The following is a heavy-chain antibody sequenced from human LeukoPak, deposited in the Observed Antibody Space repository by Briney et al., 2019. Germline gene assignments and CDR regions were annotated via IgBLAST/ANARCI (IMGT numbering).Heavy chain of an antibody. D-gene: IGHD1-26*01. V-gene: IGHV4-34*01. Sequence: SETLSLTCAVYGGSFSGYYWSWIRQPPGKGLEWIGEINHSGSTNYNPSLKSRVTISVDTSKNQFSLKLSSVTAADTAVYYCAIDSSGSYYLDYWGQGTLVTVS. CDR3: AIDSSGSYYLDY. J-gene: IGHJ4*02. CDR2: INHSGST. CDR1: GGSFSGYY.